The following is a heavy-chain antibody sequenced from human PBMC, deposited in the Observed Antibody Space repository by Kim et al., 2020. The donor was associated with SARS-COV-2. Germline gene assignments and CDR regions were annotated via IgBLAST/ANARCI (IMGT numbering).Heavy chain of an antibody. Sequence: STHYADSVKGRFTISRDNSKNTLYLQMNSLRAEDTAVYYCARDASHKRDYWGQGTLVTVSS. V-gene: IGHV3-66*01. J-gene: IGHJ4*02. CDR3: ARDASHKRDY. CDR2: ST.